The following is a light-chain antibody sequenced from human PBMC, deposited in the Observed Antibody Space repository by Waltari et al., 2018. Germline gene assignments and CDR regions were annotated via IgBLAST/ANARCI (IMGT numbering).Light chain of an antibody. V-gene: IGLV1-51*02. Sequence: QSVLTQPPSVSAAPGKTVTISCPGSPPNIRRNYVSWYQHLPGTVPKLLIYENNERPPGIPDRFSGSKSGTSATLDIAGLQTGDEGEYYCATWDESLNGVFGPGTKVTVL. J-gene: IGLJ1*01. CDR2: ENN. CDR3: ATWDESLNGV. CDR1: PPNIRRNY.